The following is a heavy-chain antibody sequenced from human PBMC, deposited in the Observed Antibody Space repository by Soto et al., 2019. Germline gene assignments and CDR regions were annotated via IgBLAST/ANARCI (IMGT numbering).Heavy chain of an antibody. CDR2: IKSKANSYAT. D-gene: IGHD6-25*01. V-gene: IGHV3-73*01. CDR3: TGYSSGVYYYFGLDV. J-gene: IGHJ6*02. Sequence: GGSLRLSCAASGFMFSGSTMYWVRQASGKGLEWVGRIKSKANSYATAYAASVKGRFTISRDDPKNTAFLQMNSLKTEDTAVYYCTGYSSGVYYYFGLDVWGQGTTVTVS. CDR1: GFMFSGST.